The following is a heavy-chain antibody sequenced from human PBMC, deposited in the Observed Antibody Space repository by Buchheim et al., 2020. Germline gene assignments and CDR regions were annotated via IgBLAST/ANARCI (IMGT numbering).Heavy chain of an antibody. CDR2: IGSSGSAK. V-gene: IGHV3-48*01. D-gene: IGHD6-19*01. J-gene: IGHJ4*02. CDR3: ARSRTAGTYYFDY. CDR1: GFSFSSYT. Sequence: EVQLVESGGGLVQPGGSLRLTCAASGFSFSSYTMNWVRQAPGKGLEWVSYIGSSGSAKYYADSVKGRFTISRDSAKNSLYRQMNSLRVEDTAVYYCARSRTAGTYYFDYWGQGAL.